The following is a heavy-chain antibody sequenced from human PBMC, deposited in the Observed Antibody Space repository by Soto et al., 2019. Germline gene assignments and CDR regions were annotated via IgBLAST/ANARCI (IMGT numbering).Heavy chain of an antibody. CDR2: FDPEDGET. Sequence: ASVKVSCKVSGYTLTELSMHWVRQAPGKGLEWMGGFDPEDGETIYAQKFQGRVTMTEDTSTDTAYMELSSLRSEDTAVYYCATVDSSGWYVPGWGQGTLVTVSS. J-gene: IGHJ4*02. CDR1: GYTLTELS. D-gene: IGHD6-19*01. CDR3: ATVDSSGWYVPG. V-gene: IGHV1-24*01.